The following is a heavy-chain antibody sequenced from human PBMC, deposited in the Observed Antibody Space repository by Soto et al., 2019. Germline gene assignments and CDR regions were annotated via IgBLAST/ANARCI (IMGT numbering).Heavy chain of an antibody. Sequence: GESLKISCKGSGYSFTSYWISWVRQMPGKGLEWMGRIDPSDSYTNYSPSFQGHVTISADKSISTAYLQWSSLKASDTAMYYCAGHVLLITPASIYGMDVWGQGTTVTVSS. CDR2: IDPSDSYT. CDR1: GYSFTSYW. V-gene: IGHV5-10-1*01. D-gene: IGHD2-15*01. J-gene: IGHJ6*02. CDR3: AGHVLLITPASIYGMDV.